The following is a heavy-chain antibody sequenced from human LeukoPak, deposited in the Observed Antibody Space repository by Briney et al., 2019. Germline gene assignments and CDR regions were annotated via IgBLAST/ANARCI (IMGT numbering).Heavy chain of an antibody. D-gene: IGHD6-19*01. CDR3: EIQTAYYSSGWYEVYFDY. J-gene: IGHJ4*02. CDR2: IYNSGST. V-gene: IGHV4-31*03. Sequence: PSETLSLTCTVSGVSISSGGYYWSWIRQHPGKGLEWIGYIYNSGSTYYNPSLKSRVTISVDTSKSQFSLKLGSVTAADTAVYYCEIQTAYYSSGWYEVYFDYWGQGTLVTVSS. CDR1: GVSISSGGYY.